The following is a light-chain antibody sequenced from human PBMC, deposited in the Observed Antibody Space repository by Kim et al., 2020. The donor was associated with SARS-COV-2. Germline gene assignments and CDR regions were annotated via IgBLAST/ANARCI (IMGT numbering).Light chain of an antibody. Sequence: QSALTQPASVSGSPGQSITISCTGTSGDVGGYNSVSWYQQHPDKAPKLMIYDVGNRPSGVSNRFSGSKSGNTASLTISGLQAEDEADYYCSSYTSSSSVVFGGGTQLTVL. CDR3: SSYTSSSSVV. CDR2: DVG. V-gene: IGLV2-14*03. CDR1: SGDVGGYNS. J-gene: IGLJ2*01.